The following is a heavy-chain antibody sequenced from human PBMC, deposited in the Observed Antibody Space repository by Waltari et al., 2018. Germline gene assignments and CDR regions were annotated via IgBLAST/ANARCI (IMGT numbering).Heavy chain of an antibody. Sequence: EVQLVESGGGLVQPGGSLRLSCAASGFTFNTYHMNWVRQPPGRGPEWVSFISDSGSTIYYADSVKGRFTISRDNAKNSLSLQMNSLRDEDTALYYCARDHDSSGYPTFDYWGQGTLVTVSS. V-gene: IGHV3-48*02. D-gene: IGHD3-22*01. CDR2: ISDSGSTI. J-gene: IGHJ4*02. CDR1: GFTFNTYH. CDR3: ARDHDSSGYPTFDY.